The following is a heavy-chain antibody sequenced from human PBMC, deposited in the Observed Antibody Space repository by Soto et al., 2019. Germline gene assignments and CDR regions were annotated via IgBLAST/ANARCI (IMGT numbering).Heavy chain of an antibody. Sequence: SETLSLTCTVSGDSISSSNYYWGWIRQPPGKGLEYIGIIYYGGTTYYNPSLKSRATISVDTSKHQFSLRLSSVTAADTAVYYCSKTDYYHYGMDVWGQGTTVTVSS. CDR3: SKTDYYHYGMDV. CDR2: IYYGGTT. V-gene: IGHV4-39*01. J-gene: IGHJ6*02. CDR1: GDSISSSNYY.